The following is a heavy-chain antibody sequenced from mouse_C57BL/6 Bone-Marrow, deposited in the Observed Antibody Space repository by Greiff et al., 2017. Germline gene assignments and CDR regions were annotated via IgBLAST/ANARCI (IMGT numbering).Heavy chain of an antibody. D-gene: IGHD2-1*01. CDR2: IYPGDGDT. Sequence: VKLVESGPELVKPGASVKISCKASGYAFSSSWMNWVKQRPGKGLEWIGRIYPGDGDTNYNGKFKGKATLTADKSSSTAYMQLSSLTSEDSAVYFCAREGLLSYYFDYWGQGTTLTVSS. V-gene: IGHV1-82*01. CDR3: AREGLLSYYFDY. J-gene: IGHJ2*01. CDR1: GYAFSSSW.